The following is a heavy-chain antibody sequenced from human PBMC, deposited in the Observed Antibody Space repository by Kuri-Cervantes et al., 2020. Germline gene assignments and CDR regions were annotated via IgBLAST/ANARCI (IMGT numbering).Heavy chain of an antibody. D-gene: IGHD4-11*01. J-gene: IGHJ6*03. V-gene: IGHV1-24*01. CDR3: AKDPPDTVAGGYYYYMDV. CDR2: FDPEDGET. Sequence: ASVKVSCKVSGYTLTELSMHWVRQAPGKGLEWMGGFDPEDGETIYAQKFQGRVTMTEDTSTDTAYMELSSLRSEDTAVYYCAKDPPDTVAGGYYYYMDVWGKGTTVTVSS. CDR1: GYTLTELS.